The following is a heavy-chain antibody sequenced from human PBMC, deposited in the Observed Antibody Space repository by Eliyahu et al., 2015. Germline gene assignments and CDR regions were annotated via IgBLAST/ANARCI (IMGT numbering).Heavy chain of an antibody. CDR1: FY. J-gene: IGHJ3*02. CDR2: INPSGGRT. V-gene: IGHV1-46*03. Sequence: FYLHWVRQAPGQGLEWMGMINPSGGRTTYAQKFQGRVTMTGDTPASTVYMDLSDLTSEDTAVYFCASNDYGDFRDACDIWGQGTLVTVSS. CDR3: ASNDYGDFRDACDI. D-gene: IGHD4-17*01.